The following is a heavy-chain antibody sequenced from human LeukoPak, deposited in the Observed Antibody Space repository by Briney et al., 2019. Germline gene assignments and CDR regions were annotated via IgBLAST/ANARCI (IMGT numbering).Heavy chain of an antibody. CDR1: GFTVSSNY. D-gene: IGHD1-7*01. J-gene: IGHJ4*02. CDR3: VKASKTGTAFDY. V-gene: IGHV3-23*01. Sequence: GGSLRLSCAASGFTVSSNYMSWVRQAPGKGLEWVSVISDSGGSTYYADSVKGRFTISRDNSKNTLYLQMNSLRAEDTAVYYCVKASKTGTAFDYWGQGTLVTVSS. CDR2: ISDSGGST.